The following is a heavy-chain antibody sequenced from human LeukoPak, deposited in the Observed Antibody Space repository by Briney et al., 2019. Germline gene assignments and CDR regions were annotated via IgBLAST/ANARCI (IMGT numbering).Heavy chain of an antibody. CDR2: ISYDGSNE. CDR1: GFSFSDYT. J-gene: IGHJ4*02. CDR3: ARREYSNGWLTFDY. V-gene: IGHV3-30*15. D-gene: IGHD6-19*01. Sequence: GVSLRLSCAASGFSFSDYTMHWDRQAPGKGLEWVSFISYDGSNENYADSVKGRFTISRDNSKNTLYLQMSSLTTEDTAVYFCARREYSNGWLTFDYWGQGAQVTVSS.